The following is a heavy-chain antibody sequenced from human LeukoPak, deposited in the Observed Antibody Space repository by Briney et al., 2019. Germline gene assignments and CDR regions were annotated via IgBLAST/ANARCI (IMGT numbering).Heavy chain of an antibody. V-gene: IGHV1-69*13. Sequence: SVKVSCKASGATFSSYAISWVRLAPGQGLEWMGGIIPIFGTANYAQKFQGRVTITADESTSTAYMELSSLRSEDTAVYYCARAPYSSGGSTNYYYYYYMDVWGKGTTVTVSS. CDR3: ARAPYSSGGSTNYYYYYYMDV. D-gene: IGHD6-19*01. CDR2: IIPIFGTA. J-gene: IGHJ6*03. CDR1: GATFSSYA.